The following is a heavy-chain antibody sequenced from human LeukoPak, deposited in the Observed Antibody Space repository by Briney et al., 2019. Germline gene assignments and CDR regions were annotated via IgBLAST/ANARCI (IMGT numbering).Heavy chain of an antibody. CDR1: GYTFSSYG. CDR3: ARDQGIYNHRIIDS. D-gene: IGHD5-12*01. Sequence: ASPKVSCKASGYTFSSYGISWVRQAPGQGLEWMGWISAYNGNTNFAQEFQGRVTMTTDTSTSTASMELRSLRSDDTAVYYCARDQGIYNHRIIDSWGQGTLVTVSS. V-gene: IGHV1-18*01. J-gene: IGHJ4*02. CDR2: ISAYNGNT.